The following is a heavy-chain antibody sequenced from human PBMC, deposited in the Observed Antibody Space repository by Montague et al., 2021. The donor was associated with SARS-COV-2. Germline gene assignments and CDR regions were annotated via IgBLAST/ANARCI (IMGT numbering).Heavy chain of an antibody. Sequence: SETLSLTCTVSGGSISSSSYYWGWMRPPPGKGLEWKGSNNYSRSTYYNLYIKSRVTISGDTSKNQFSLKLCSVTAADTAVYYCARPLNLFYYGSGSYGSWFDPWGQGTLVTVSS. V-gene: IGHV4-39*01. D-gene: IGHD3-10*01. CDR3: ARPLNLFYYGSGSYGSWFDP. J-gene: IGHJ5*02. CDR1: GGSISSSSYY. CDR2: NNYSRST.